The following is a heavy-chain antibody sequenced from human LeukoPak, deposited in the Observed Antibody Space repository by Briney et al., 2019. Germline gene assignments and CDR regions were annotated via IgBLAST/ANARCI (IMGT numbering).Heavy chain of an antibody. V-gene: IGHV3-30*04. J-gene: IGHJ3*02. CDR2: ISYDGSNK. CDR1: GFTFSSYA. D-gene: IGHD3-9*01. CDR3: ARPKLRYFDWYDAFDI. Sequence: GGSLRLSCAASGFTFSSYAMHWVRQAPGKGLEWVAVISYDGSNKYYADSVKGRFTISRDNSKNTLYLQMNSLRAEDTAVYYCARPKLRYFDWYDAFDIWGQGTMDTVSS.